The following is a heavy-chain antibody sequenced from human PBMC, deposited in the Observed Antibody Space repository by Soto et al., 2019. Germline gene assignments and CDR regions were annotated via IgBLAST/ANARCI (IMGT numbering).Heavy chain of an antibody. CDR3: ARGSSGSRTLSYYEGSYGP. D-gene: IGHD3-10*01. V-gene: IGHV3-30*03. CDR2: PSPHRSTK. J-gene: IGHJ5*02. Sequence: PWGSLRFSCAACVFTFSDFGMHWVRQAPGQGLELVPHPSPHRSTKYYADSVKGRFTISRDKSKNTLSLQMNSLRDEDMAVYYCARGSSGSRTLSYYEGSYGPWGQGTMVTVSS. CDR1: VFTFSDFG.